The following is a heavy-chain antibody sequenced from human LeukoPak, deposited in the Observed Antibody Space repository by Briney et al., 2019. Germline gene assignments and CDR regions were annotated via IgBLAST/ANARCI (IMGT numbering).Heavy chain of an antibody. CDR1: GYTFTGYY. J-gene: IGHJ4*02. CDR3: ARGGWTRTGDSGLRTY. Sequence: GASVKVSCKASGYTFTGYYMHWVRQAPGQGLEWMGWINPNSGGTNYAQKFQGRVTMTRDTSISTAYMELSRLRSDDTAVYYCARGGWTRTGDSGLRTYWGQGTLVTVSS. V-gene: IGHV1-2*02. CDR2: INPNSGGT. D-gene: IGHD5/OR15-5a*01.